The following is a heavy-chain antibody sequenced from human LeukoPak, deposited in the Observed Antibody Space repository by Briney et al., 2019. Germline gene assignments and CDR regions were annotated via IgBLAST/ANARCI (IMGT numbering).Heavy chain of an antibody. D-gene: IGHD3-10*01. CDR1: GGSISTSSYY. CDR2: IFYSGST. J-gene: IGHJ4*02. Sequence: SETLSLTCSVSGGSISTSSYYWAWIPQPPGKGLEWIVSIFYSGSTYYNPSLKSRVTMSVDTSKNQFSLNLNSVTAADTAVYYCARGGPWFGELLSYYFDYWGQGTLVTVSS. CDR3: ARGGPWFGELLSYYFDY. V-gene: IGHV4-39*01.